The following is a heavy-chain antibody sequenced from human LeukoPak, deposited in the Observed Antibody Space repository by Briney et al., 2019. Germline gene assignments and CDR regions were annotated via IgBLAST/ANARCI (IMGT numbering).Heavy chain of an antibody. CDR1: GFTFSDYY. V-gene: IGHV3-11*04. CDR3: ARDPYCSGGSCYFEGVWFDY. Sequence: GGSLRLSCAASGFTFSDYYMSWIRQAPGKGLEWVSYISSSGSTIYYADSVKGRFTISRDNAKNSLYLQMNSLRAEDTAVYYCARDPYCSGGSCYFEGVWFDYWGQGTLVTVSS. J-gene: IGHJ4*02. D-gene: IGHD2-15*01. CDR2: ISSSGSTI.